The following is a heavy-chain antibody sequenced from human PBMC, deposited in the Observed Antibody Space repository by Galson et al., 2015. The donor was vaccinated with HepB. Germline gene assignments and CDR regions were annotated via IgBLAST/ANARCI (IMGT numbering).Heavy chain of an antibody. Sequence: SLRLSCAASGFIFSDYYMSWIRQAPGKGLEWISYISNSGNTIYYADSVKGRFTISRDNARNSLYLQMKSLRADDTAVYYCAREGWLRAVYSDDWGQRTRVTVSS. CDR2: ISNSGNTI. V-gene: IGHV3-11*01. D-gene: IGHD5-12*01. CDR3: AREGWLRAVYSDD. CDR1: GFIFSDYY. J-gene: IGHJ4*02.